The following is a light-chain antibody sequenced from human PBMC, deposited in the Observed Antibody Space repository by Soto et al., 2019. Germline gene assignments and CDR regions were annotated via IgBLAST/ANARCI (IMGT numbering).Light chain of an antibody. Sequence: DIQMTQSPSSLSASVGDRVTITCQASQDISNYLNWFQHKPGKAPKLLISDASKLETGVPSRFSGSGSGTDFTFTISSLQSEDFATYYCQHYNSYSEAFGQGTKVELK. J-gene: IGKJ1*01. CDR2: DAS. V-gene: IGKV1-33*01. CDR1: QDISNY. CDR3: QHYNSYSEA.